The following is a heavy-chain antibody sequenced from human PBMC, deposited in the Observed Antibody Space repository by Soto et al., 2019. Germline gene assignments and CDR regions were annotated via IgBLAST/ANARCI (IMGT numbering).Heavy chain of an antibody. Sequence: SETLSLTCTVSGGSISSSSYYWGWIRQPPGKGLEWIGSIYYSGSTYYNPSLKSRVTISVDTSKNQFSLKLSSVTAADTAVYYCASFSINYYDSSGYAFDYWGQGTLVTVSS. CDR3: ASFSINYYDSSGYAFDY. CDR2: IYYSGST. CDR1: GGSISSSSYY. D-gene: IGHD3-22*01. V-gene: IGHV4-39*07. J-gene: IGHJ4*02.